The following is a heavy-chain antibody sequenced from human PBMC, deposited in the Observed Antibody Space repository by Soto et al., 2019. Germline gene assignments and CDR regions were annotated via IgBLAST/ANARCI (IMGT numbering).Heavy chain of an antibody. CDR2: IXTXXXT. V-gene: IGHV4-4*07. Sequence: LSLPNRDCSSFVSGKYVDFVGQRAGKGLEWIGXIXTXXXTXYXPXLXXXXTMSVDTSKNQFSLKLSSVTAADTAVYYCARDLKRIAAAGNWLDTRGQGTLVTVSS. CDR1: SSFVSGKY. CDR3: ARDLKRIAAAGNWLDT. J-gene: IGHJ5*02. D-gene: IGHD6-13*01.